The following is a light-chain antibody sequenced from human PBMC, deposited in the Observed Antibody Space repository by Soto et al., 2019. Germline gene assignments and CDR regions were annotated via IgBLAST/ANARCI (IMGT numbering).Light chain of an antibody. J-gene: IGKJ1*01. CDR2: RAS. V-gene: IGKV1-5*03. CDR3: QQYNSYSEA. Sequence: EIQMTESPSTLSASVGDRVTITCRASQSISSWLAWYQQKQGKAPKLLIYRASSMDSGIPSRFSGSGSGAEGTLTISSLKSDDGSTYYCQQYNSYSEAFGQGTKVDIK. CDR1: QSISSW.